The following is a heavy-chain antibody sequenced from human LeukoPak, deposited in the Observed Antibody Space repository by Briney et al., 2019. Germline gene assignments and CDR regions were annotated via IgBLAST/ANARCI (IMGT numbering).Heavy chain of an antibody. J-gene: IGHJ4*02. D-gene: IGHD6-19*01. CDR2: IYPGDSDT. Sequence: GESLKISCKGSGYSFTSYWIGWVRQMPGKGLEWMGIIYPGDSDTRYRPSFQGQVTMSADKSINTAYLQWSSLKASDTAMYYCASSTGYSSGWLPRKTEYYFDYWGQGTLVTVSS. CDR1: GYSFTSYW. CDR3: ASSTGYSSGWLPRKTEYYFDY. V-gene: IGHV5-51*01.